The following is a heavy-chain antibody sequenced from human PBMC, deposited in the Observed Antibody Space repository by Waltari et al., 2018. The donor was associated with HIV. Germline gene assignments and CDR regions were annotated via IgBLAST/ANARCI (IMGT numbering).Heavy chain of an antibody. D-gene: IGHD3-3*01. J-gene: IGHJ5*02. CDR2: LYYTWTT. Sequence: QVQLQQWGPGLVKPSETLSLTCNVSGGSITSSSDYWAWIRQPPGKDLEWIGSLYYTWTTHYNPSLKCRVTISVDTSKNRFSLKLNSVTAADTAVYYCARLPDTPGVTWGRWFDRWGQGTLVTVSS. CDR3: ARLPDTPGVTWGRWFDR. CDR1: GGSITSSSDY. V-gene: IGHV4-39*01.